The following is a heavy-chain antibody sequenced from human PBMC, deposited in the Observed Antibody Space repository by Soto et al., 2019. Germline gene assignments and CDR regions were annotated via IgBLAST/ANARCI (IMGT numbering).Heavy chain of an antibody. Sequence: SETLSLTCVVYGGSFSGYYWSWIRQSPGKGLEWIGGINHRRSTNYNPSLESRVTISVDTSKNQFSLKLPSVTAADTAMYYCARDGFCTSTTCRVGNWFDPWGQGTLVTVSS. CDR3: ARDGFCTSTTCRVGNWFDP. CDR1: GGSFSGYY. V-gene: IGHV4-34*01. J-gene: IGHJ5*02. CDR2: INHRRST. D-gene: IGHD2-2*01.